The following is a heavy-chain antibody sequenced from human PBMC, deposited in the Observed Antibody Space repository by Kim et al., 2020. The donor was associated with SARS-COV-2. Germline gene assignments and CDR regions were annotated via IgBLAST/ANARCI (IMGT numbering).Heavy chain of an antibody. CDR1: GFTFSSYA. CDR2: ISGSGGST. Sequence: GGSLRLSCAASGFTFSSYAMSWVRQAPGKGLEWVSAISGSGGSTYYADSVKGRFTISRDNSKNTLYLQMNSLRAEDTAVYYCAKDWKAAAAPAGWFDPWGQGTLVTVSS. J-gene: IGHJ5*02. CDR3: AKDWKAAAAPAGWFDP. V-gene: IGHV3-23*01. D-gene: IGHD6-13*01.